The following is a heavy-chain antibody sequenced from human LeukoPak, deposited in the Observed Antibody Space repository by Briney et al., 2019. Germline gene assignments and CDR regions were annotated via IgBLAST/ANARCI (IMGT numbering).Heavy chain of an antibody. Sequence: SETLSLTCTVSGGSFSYDYWSWIRQPPGKGLEWIGYIYYSGSTNYNPSLKSRATISVDTSKNQFSLRLPSVTASDTAVYYCARQGSGGFDYWGQGTLVTVSS. V-gene: IGHV4-59*08. D-gene: IGHD3-10*01. J-gene: IGHJ4*02. CDR3: ARQGSGGFDY. CDR2: IYYSGST. CDR1: GGSFSYDY.